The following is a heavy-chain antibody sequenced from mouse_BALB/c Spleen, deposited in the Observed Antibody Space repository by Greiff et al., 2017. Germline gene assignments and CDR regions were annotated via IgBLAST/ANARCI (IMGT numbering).Heavy chain of an antibody. CDR2: IDPENGDT. Sequence: VQLKESGAELVRSGASVKLSCTASGFNIKDYYMHWVKQRPEQGLEWIGWIDPENGDTEYAPKFQGKATMTADTSSNTAYMQLSSLTSEDSAVYYCAREGFLAWFAYWGQGTLVTVSA. CDR1: GFNIKDYY. V-gene: IGHV14-4*02. J-gene: IGHJ3*01. CDR3: AREGFLAWFAY.